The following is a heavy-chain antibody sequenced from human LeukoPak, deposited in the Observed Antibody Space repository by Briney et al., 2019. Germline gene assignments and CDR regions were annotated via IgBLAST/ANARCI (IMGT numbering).Heavy chain of an antibody. CDR2: IYSGGST. D-gene: IGHD4-17*01. CDR1: GFTVSSNY. Sequence: GGSLRLSCAASGFTVSSNYMSWVRQAPGKGLEWVSVIYSGGSTYYADFVKGRFTISRDNSKNTLYLQMNSLRAEDTAVYYCARDRDYGDFSDAFDIWGQGTMVTVSS. CDR3: ARDRDYGDFSDAFDI. V-gene: IGHV3-66*01. J-gene: IGHJ3*02.